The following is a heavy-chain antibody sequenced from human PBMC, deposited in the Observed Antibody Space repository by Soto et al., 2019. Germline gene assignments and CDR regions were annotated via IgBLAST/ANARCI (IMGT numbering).Heavy chain of an antibody. Sequence: EVQLVESGGGLIQPGGSLRLSCAASGFTVSSNYMSWVRQAPGKGLEWVSVIYSGGSTYYADSVKGRFTISRDNSKNTLYLQMNSLRAEDTAVYYCARGLDTTRYYYYGMDVWGQGTTVTVSS. D-gene: IGHD2-2*01. CDR2: IYSGGST. CDR3: ARGLDTTRYYYYGMDV. CDR1: GFTVSSNY. V-gene: IGHV3-53*01. J-gene: IGHJ6*02.